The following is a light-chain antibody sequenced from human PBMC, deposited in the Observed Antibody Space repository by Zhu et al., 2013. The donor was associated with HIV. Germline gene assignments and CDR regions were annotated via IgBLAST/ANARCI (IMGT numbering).Light chain of an antibody. V-gene: IGLV1-51*01. CDR1: SSNIGNNY. J-gene: IGLJ3*02. Sequence: QSVLTQPPSVSAAPGQKVTISCSGSSSNIGNNYVSWYQHLPGTAPKLLIYDNNRRPSGIPDRFSAFKSAMSATLAITGLETGDEADYYCGTWDSSLSAFAFGGGTKLTVL. CDR3: GTWDSSLSAFA. CDR2: DNN.